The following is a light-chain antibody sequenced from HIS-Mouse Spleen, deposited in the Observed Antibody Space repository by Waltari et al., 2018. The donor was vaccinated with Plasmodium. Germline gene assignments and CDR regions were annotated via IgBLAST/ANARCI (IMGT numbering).Light chain of an antibody. Sequence: QSALTQPRSVSGSPGQSVTISCTGTSSAVGGYNYVSWYQQHPGKAPKRMIDDVIKRSSGVPDRFSGSKSGNTASLTISVLQAEDEADYYCCSYAGSYTFVVFGGGTKLTVL. CDR3: CSYAGSYTFVV. CDR2: DVI. CDR1: SSAVGGYNY. V-gene: IGLV2-11*01. J-gene: IGLJ2*01.